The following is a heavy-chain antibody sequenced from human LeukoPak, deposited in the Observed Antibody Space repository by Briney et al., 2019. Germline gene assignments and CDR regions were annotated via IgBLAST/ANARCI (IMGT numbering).Heavy chain of an antibody. V-gene: IGHV4-34*01. CDR3: ARGLGVRGPPRTAFDI. CDR2: INHSGST. J-gene: IGHJ3*02. Sequence: PSETLSLTCAVYGGSFSGYYWSWIRQPPGKGLEWIGEINHSGSTNYNPSLKSRVTISVDTSKNQFSLKLSSVTAADTAVYYCARGLGVRGPPRTAFDIWGQGTMVPVSS. D-gene: IGHD3-10*01. CDR1: GGSFSGYY.